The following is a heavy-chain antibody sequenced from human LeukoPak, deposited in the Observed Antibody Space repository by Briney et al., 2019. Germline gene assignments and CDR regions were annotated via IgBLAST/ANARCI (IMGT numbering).Heavy chain of an antibody. CDR3: ARYLTATDAFDI. D-gene: IGHD2-8*01. CDR1: GGSFSGYY. V-gene: IGHV4-34*01. Sequence: SETLSLTCAVYGGSFSGYYWSWIRQPPGKGLEWIGEINHSGSTNYNPSLKSRVTISVDTSKNQFSLKLSSVTAADTAVYYCARYLTATDAFDIWGQGTMVTVSS. CDR2: INHSGST. J-gene: IGHJ3*02.